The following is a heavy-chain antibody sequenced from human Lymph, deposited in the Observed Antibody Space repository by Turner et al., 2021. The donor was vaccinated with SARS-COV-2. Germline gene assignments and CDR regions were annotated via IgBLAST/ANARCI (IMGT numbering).Heavy chain of an antibody. J-gene: IGHJ5*02. CDR2: IYYRGST. CDR3: ARETVNNWVDP. V-gene: IGHV4-59*01. CDR1: GGSMNSNY. Sequence: QVQLQESGPRLVKPLETLSLTCTVSGGSMNSNYWSWIRQPPGKRLEWIGYIYYRGSTNYNPSLKSRVTISVDTSKIQFSLKLTSVTSADTAIYYGARETVNNWVDPWGQGILVTVSS. D-gene: IGHD2-21*02.